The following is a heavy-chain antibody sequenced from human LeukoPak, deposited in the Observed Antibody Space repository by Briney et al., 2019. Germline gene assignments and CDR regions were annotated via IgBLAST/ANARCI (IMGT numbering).Heavy chain of an antibody. CDR2: INSDGSST. CDR1: GFTFTNYW. D-gene: IGHD3-10*01. CDR3: ARGIDRGFGSGFDP. J-gene: IGHJ5*02. V-gene: IGHV3-74*01. Sequence: PGGSLRLSCAASGFTFTNYWMHWVRQDPGKGLVWVSRINSDGSSTSYADSVKGRFTISRDNAKNTLHLQMNSLRAEDTAVYYCARGIDRGFGSGFDPWGQGTLVTVSS.